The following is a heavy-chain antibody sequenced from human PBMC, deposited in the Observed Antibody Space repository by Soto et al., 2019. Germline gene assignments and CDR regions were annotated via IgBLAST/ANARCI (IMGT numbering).Heavy chain of an antibody. CDR1: GGSFSGYY. J-gene: IGHJ6*02. CDR3: ARGPGGSGSYYPYYYYYYGMDV. Sequence: PSETLSLTCAVYGGSFSGYYWSWIRQPPGKGLEWIGEINHSGSTNYNPSLKSRVTISVDTSKNQFSLKLSSVTAADTAVYYWARGPGGSGSYYPYYYYYYGMDVWGQGTTVTVSS. CDR2: INHSGST. V-gene: IGHV4-34*01. D-gene: IGHD3-10*01.